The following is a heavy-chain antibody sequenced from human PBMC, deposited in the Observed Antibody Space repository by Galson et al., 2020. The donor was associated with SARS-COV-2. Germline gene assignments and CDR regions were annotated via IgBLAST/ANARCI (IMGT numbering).Heavy chain of an antibody. CDR3: ARAGEGGSYYYYYGRDV. Sequence: GGSLRLSCAASGFTFSSYDMHWVRQATGKGLEWVSAIGTAGDTYYPGSVKGRFTISRENAKNSLYLQMNSLRAGDTAVYYCARAGEGGSYYYYYGRDVWGQGTTVTVSS. D-gene: IGHD1-26*01. CDR1: GFTFSSYD. CDR2: IGTAGDT. V-gene: IGHV3-13*01. J-gene: IGHJ6*02.